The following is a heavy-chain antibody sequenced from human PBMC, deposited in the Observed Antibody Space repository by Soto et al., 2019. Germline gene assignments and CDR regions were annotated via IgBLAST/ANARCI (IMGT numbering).Heavy chain of an antibody. CDR1: GGSISSGGYY. V-gene: IGHV4-31*03. J-gene: IGHJ4*02. Sequence: QVQLQESGPGLVKPSQTLSLTCTVSGGSISSGGYYWSWIRQHPGKGLEWIGYIYYSGSTYYNPSYKSRFTISVDTSKNQFSLKLSSVTAADTAVYYCAGGALEGVVSKFDYWGQGTLVTVSS. CDR3: AGGALEGVVSKFDY. CDR2: IYYSGST. D-gene: IGHD3-3*01.